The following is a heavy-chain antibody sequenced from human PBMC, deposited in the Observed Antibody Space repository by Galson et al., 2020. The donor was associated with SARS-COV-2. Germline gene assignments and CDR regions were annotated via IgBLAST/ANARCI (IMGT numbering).Heavy chain of an antibody. V-gene: IGHV3-23*01. CDR2: ISGGVGNT. CDR3: VAWVGQHFDL. J-gene: IGHJ4*02. D-gene: IGHD1-26*01. CDR1: GLAFSDTA. Sequence: GGSLRLSCTASGLAFSDTALSWVRRAPGKGLEWVSTISGGVGNTHYIDSVKGRFIISRDNPKDTVHLHMYSLRADDTAIYYCVAWVGQHFDLWGQGTLVTVSS.